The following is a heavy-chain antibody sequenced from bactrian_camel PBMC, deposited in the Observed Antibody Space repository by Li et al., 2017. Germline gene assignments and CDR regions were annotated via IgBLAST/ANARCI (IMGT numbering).Heavy chain of an antibody. CDR2: ITISRTT. J-gene: IGHJ4*01. V-gene: IGHV3S53*01. CDR1: GYISCG. CDR3: ARDRRGRS. Sequence: HVQLVESGGGSVQAGGSLKLSCAASGYISCGMAWYRQAPGKERELVSTITISRTTTYSDSVKGRFTISRDAAKRTLYLQMNSLKTEDTAVYYCARDRRGRSRGEGTQVTVS. D-gene: IGHD5*01.